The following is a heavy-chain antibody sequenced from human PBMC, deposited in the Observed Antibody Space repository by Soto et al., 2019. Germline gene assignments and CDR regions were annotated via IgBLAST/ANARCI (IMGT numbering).Heavy chain of an antibody. V-gene: IGHV4-59*01. Sequence: ETLSLTCTVSIGSMSGYYWNWIRQPPGKGLEWIGYIYYSGSTNYNPSLKSRVTISVDTSKNQFSLKLSSVTAADTAVYYCARAGDYDFWSGYSNDAFDIWGQGTMVTVSS. CDR1: IGSMSGYY. D-gene: IGHD3-3*01. CDR2: IYYSGST. CDR3: ARAGDYDFWSGYSNDAFDI. J-gene: IGHJ3*02.